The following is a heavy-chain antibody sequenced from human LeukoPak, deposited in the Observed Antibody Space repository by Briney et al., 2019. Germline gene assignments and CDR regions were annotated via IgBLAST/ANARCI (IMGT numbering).Heavy chain of an antibody. J-gene: IGHJ4*02. CDR2: IIPIFGTA. V-gene: IGHV1-69*06. D-gene: IGHD1-26*01. CDR3: ARDMDSGPDFFDY. Sequence: GASVKVSCKASGYTFTGYYMHWVRQAPGQGLEWVGGIIPIFGTANYAQKFQGRVTITADKSTSTAYMELSSLRSEDTAVYYCARDMDSGPDFFDYWGLGTLVTVSS. CDR1: GYTFTGYY.